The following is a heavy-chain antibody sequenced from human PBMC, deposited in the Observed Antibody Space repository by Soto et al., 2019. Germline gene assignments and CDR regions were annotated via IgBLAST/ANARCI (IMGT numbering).Heavy chain of an antibody. D-gene: IGHD3-10*01. J-gene: IGHJ4*02. V-gene: IGHV3-48*02. Sequence: DVQLVESGGGLVQPGGSLTLSCAASGFTFSSHSMNWVRQAPGKGLEWLSYISSSSTTIYYTDSVKGRFTISRDNAKNLLYQQMNRLRDEDTALYYCTRDGFGSGTFDYWGQGTLVTVSS. CDR1: GFTFSSHS. CDR2: ISSSSTTI. CDR3: TRDGFGSGTFDY.